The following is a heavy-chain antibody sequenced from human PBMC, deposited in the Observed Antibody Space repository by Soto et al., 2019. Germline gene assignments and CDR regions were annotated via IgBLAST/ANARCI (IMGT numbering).Heavy chain of an antibody. J-gene: IGHJ4*02. CDR1: GGSISDYQ. V-gene: IGHV4-59*01. CDR2: IYYSGRT. CDR3: ARMRGLGEISPYFDY. D-gene: IGHD3-16*02. Sequence: QVQLQESGPGLVRPSETLSVTCSISGGSISDYQWNWIRQPPGKGLEWIGYIYYSGRTNYNPSLKSRVTISLDTSTKQFSLRLTSVTAADTAVYYCARMRGLGEISPYFDYWAQGTLVTVSS.